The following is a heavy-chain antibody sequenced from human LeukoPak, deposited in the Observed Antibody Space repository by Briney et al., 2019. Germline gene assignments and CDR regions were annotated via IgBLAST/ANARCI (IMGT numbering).Heavy chain of an antibody. Sequence: PGGSLRLSCAASGFTFSSYAMHWARQAPGKGLEWVTLISNDGSNTYYADSVKGRFTISRDNSKNTLYLQMNSLRAEDTAVYYCAREEFGTYVPDYWGQGILVTVSS. V-gene: IGHV3-30-3*01. D-gene: IGHD1-26*01. CDR3: AREEFGTYVPDY. CDR1: GFTFSSYA. J-gene: IGHJ4*02. CDR2: ISNDGSNT.